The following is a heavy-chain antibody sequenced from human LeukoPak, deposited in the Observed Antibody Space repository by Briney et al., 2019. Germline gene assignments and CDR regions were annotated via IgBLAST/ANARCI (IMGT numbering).Heavy chain of an antibody. D-gene: IGHD6-13*01. CDR1: GFTFSNYA. V-gene: IGHV3-23*01. Sequence: GGSLRLSCAASGFTFSNYAMSWVRQAPGKGLEWVSVISGSGGTTYFTDSVKGRFTISRDNSKNTLYLQMNSLRAEDTAVYYCAKEGGSSDFDYWGQGTLVTVSS. CDR3: AKEGGSSDFDY. J-gene: IGHJ4*02. CDR2: ISGSGGTT.